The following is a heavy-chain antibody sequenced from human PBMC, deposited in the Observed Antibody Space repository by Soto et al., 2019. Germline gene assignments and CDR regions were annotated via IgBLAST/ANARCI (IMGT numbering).Heavy chain of an antibody. CDR1: GGSFSGYY. J-gene: IGHJ6*02. V-gene: IGHV4-34*01. CDR2: INHSGST. Sequence: SETLSLTCAVYGGSFSGYYWSWIRQPPGKGLEWIGEINHSGSTNYNPSLKSRVTISVDTSKNQFSLKLGSVTAADTVLYSSGRGLRVGWTYSSNGMDVGGQGTTVTVS. CDR3: GRGLRVGWTYSSNGMDV. D-gene: IGHD6-19*01.